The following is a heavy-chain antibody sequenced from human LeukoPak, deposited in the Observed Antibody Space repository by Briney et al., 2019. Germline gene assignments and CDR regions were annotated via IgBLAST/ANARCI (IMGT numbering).Heavy chain of an antibody. J-gene: IGHJ4*02. CDR1: GFTFSDYY. CDR3: AREGESYDFWSGHKGYYFDY. D-gene: IGHD3-3*01. CDR2: ISSSGSTI. V-gene: IGHV3-11*04. Sequence: PGGSLRLSCAASGFTFSDYYMSWIRQAPGKGLEWVSYISSSGSTIYYADSVKGRFTISRDNAKNSLYLQMNSLRAEDTAVYYCAREGESYDFWSGHKGYYFDYWGQGTLVTVSS.